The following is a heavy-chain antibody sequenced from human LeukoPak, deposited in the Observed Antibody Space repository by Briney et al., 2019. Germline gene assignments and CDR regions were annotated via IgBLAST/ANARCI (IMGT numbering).Heavy chain of an antibody. D-gene: IGHD3-22*01. CDR1: GGSFSGYY. CDR2: TNHSGST. J-gene: IGHJ4*02. V-gene: IGHV4-34*01. Sequence: SETLSLTCAVYGGSFSGYYWSWIRQPPGKGLEWIGETNHSGSTNYNPSLKSRVTISVDTSKNQFSLKLSSVTAADTAVYYCAGTNPYYYDSSGRIDYWGQGTLVTVSS. CDR3: AGTNPYYYDSSGRIDY.